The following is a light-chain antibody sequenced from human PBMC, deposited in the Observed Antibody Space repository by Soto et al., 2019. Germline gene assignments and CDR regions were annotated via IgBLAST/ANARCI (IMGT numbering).Light chain of an antibody. V-gene: IGLV2-14*03. CDR2: DVN. Sequence: QSALTQPASVSGSPGQSITISCTGTSSDVGAYNYVSWYQQYPGKAPKVIIFDVNDRASGVSHRFSGSKSGNTASLTISGLQAEDEAYYYCCSYTGTTSPWVFGGGTKLTVL. J-gene: IGLJ3*02. CDR3: CSYTGTTSPWV. CDR1: SSDVGAYNY.